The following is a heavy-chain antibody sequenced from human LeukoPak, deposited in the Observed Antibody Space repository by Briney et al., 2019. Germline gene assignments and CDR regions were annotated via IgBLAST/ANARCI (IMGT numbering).Heavy chain of an antibody. V-gene: IGHV3-23*01. CDR2: ISGSGGST. Sequence: PGGSLTLSCAASGFTFSSYAMSWVRQAPGKGLEWVSAISGSGGSTYYADSVKGRFTISRDNSKNTLYLQMNSLRAEDTAVYYCAKHPALEYSCSSVVNWFDPWGQGTLVTVSS. J-gene: IGHJ5*02. CDR1: GFTFSSYA. D-gene: IGHD6-6*01. CDR3: AKHPALEYSCSSVVNWFDP.